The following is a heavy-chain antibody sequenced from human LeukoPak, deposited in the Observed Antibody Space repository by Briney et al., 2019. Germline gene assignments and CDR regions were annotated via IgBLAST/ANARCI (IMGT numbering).Heavy chain of an antibody. V-gene: IGHV4-59*01. Sequence: PSETLSLTCTVSGGSISSYYWSWIRQPPGKGLEWIGYIYYSGSTNYNPSLKSRVTISVDTSKNQFSLKLSSVTAADTAVYYCARFSRAYSGYFWSAGDDAFDIWGQGTIVTVSS. D-gene: IGHD3-3*01. CDR2: IYYSGST. CDR3: ARFSRAYSGYFWSAGDDAFDI. J-gene: IGHJ3*02. CDR1: GGSISSYY.